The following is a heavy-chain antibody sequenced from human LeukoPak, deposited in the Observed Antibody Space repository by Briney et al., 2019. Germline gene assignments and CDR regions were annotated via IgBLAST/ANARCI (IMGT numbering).Heavy chain of an antibody. V-gene: IGHV3-23*01. CDR2: ISGSGGST. J-gene: IGHJ3*02. CDR3: AKAIVEAMDPFADAFDI. Sequence: GSLRLSCAASGFTFSSYAMSWVRQAPGKGLEWVSAISGSGGSTYYADSVKGRFTISRDNSKNTLYLQMNSLRAEDTAVYYCAKAIVEAMDPFADAFDIWGQGTMVTVSS. D-gene: IGHD1-26*01. CDR1: GFTFSSYA.